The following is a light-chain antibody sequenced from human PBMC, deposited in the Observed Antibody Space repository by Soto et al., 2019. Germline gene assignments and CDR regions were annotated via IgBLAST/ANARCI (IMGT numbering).Light chain of an antibody. J-gene: IGKJ3*01. CDR1: QGISSY. CDR2: AAS. CDR3: QHLSSYLT. Sequence: DIQLTQSPSFLSASVGDRVTITCRASQGISSYLAWYQQEPGKDPTLLIYAASTLLSGVPSRFSGSGSGTEFTLTISSLQPEDFASYYWQHLSSYLTFGPGTKVDIK. V-gene: IGKV1-9*01.